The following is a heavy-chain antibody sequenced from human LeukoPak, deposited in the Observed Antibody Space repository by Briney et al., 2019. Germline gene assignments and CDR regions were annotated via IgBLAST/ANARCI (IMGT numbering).Heavy chain of an antibody. Sequence: PGGSLRLSCAASGFIFSSYSMSWVRQAPGKGLEWVSVITGSGGNTYYADSVKGRFTISKDNSKNTLYLQMNSLRAEDTAVYYCARELRFLEWLPDYWGQGTLVTVSS. J-gene: IGHJ4*02. V-gene: IGHV3-23*01. D-gene: IGHD3-3*01. CDR2: ITGSGGNT. CDR1: GFIFSSYS. CDR3: ARELRFLEWLPDY.